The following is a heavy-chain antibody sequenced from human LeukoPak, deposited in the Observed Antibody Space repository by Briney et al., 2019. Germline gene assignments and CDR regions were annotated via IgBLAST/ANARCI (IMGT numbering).Heavy chain of an antibody. CDR2: ISYDGSNK. CDR3: AKDMFYYYGSGSYSGAFDI. V-gene: IGHV3-30*18. D-gene: IGHD3-10*01. Sequence: GRSLRLSCAASGFTFSSYGMHWVRQAPGKGLEWMAVISYDGSNKYYADSVKGRFTISRDNSKNTLYLQMNSLRAEDTAVYYCAKDMFYYYGSGSYSGAFDIWGQGTMVTVSS. CDR1: GFTFSSYG. J-gene: IGHJ3*02.